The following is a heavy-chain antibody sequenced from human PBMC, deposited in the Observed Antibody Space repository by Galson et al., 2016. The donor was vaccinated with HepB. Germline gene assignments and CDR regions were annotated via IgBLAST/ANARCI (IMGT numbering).Heavy chain of an antibody. V-gene: IGHV3-23*01. J-gene: IGHJ4*02. CDR2: INASGGRT. Sequence: SLRLSCAASGFTFKSYAMNWVRQAPGKGLEWVSGINASGGRTYYADSVKGRFTISRDNSKNTVYLQMTSLRAEDTAVYYCAREAGGSDFHFDFWGQGTLVTVSS. CDR1: GFTFKSYA. CDR3: AREAGGSDFHFDF. D-gene: IGHD2-21*01.